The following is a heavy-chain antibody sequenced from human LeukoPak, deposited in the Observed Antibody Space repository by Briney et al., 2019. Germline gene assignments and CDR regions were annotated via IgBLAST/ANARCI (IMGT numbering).Heavy chain of an antibody. J-gene: IGHJ4*02. D-gene: IGHD6-25*01. V-gene: IGHV2-5*01. CDR2: IYWNDDK. CDR3: AHRYSSAPFDY. CDR1: GFSLSTSGVG. Sequence: ESGPTLVKPTQTLTLTCTFSGFSLSTSGVGVGWIRQPPGKALEWLALIYWNDDKRHSPSLKSRLTITKDTSKNQVVLTMTNMDPVDTATYYCAHRYSSAPFDYWGQGTLVTVSS.